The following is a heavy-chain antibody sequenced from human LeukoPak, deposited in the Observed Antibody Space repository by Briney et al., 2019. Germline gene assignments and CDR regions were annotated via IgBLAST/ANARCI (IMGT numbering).Heavy chain of an antibody. J-gene: IGHJ4*02. CDR3: AKVGARGCSSSTCFIY. CDR2: VSGSGDTT. D-gene: IGHD2-2*01. CDR1: GFTFRSYA. V-gene: IGHV3-23*01. Sequence: PGGSLRLSCAASGFTFRSYAMSWVRQAPGKGLEWVSAVSGSGDTTYYEDTVKGPFTISRDNSKTTVSLQMNNLRPEDTAAYYWAKVGARGCSSSTCFIYWGQGTLVTVSS.